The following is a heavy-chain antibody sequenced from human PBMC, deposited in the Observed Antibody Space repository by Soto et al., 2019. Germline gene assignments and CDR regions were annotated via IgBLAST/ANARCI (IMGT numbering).Heavy chain of an antibody. V-gene: IGHV4-4*02. Sequence: QVELQESGPGLVKPSGTLSLTCAVSGASVSSTYWWSWVRQPPGKGPEWIGEINHRGSANYNPSLKSRVTISVDISKSQFSLRLTSVTAADTAIYYCARYNAASGTYYFDFWGQGALVNVSS. D-gene: IGHD6-13*01. CDR3: ARYNAASGTYYFDF. CDR1: GASVSSTYW. CDR2: INHRGSA. J-gene: IGHJ4*02.